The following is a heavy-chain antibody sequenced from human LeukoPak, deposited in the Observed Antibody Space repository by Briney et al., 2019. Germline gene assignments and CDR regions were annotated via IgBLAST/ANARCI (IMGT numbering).Heavy chain of an antibody. V-gene: IGHV3-30*02. J-gene: IGHJ6*03. CDR2: IRHVGSNE. Sequence: GGSLRLSCGASGFTFSNCGMHWVRQAPGKGLEWVAFIRHVGSNEYYADSVKGRFTISRDNSKNTLYLQMNSLRAEDTAVYYCARGGDFWSGYSRGYYMDVWGKGTTVTVSS. D-gene: IGHD3-3*01. CDR3: ARGGDFWSGYSRGYYMDV. CDR1: GFTFSNCG.